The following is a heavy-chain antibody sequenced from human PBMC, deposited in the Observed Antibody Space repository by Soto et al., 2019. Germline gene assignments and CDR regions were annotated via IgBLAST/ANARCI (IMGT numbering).Heavy chain of an antibody. CDR1: GDSVSSNSAM. D-gene: IGHD2-8*01. CDR3: ARDGVVRNTGGYGMDV. CDR2: TYDRSNWYS. Sequence: QVQLQQSGPGLVKPSQTLSLTCVISGDSVSSNSAMWNWIRQSPSRGLEWLARTYDRSNWYSDYAVSVKSRITINPDTSKNQFSLQLYSVTPEDTAVYYCARDGVVRNTGGYGMDVWGQGTTVTVSS. V-gene: IGHV6-1*01. J-gene: IGHJ6*02.